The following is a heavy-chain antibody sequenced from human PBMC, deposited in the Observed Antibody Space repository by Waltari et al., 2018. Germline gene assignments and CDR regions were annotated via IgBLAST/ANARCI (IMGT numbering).Heavy chain of an antibody. V-gene: IGHV1-69*02. CDR1: GGTFSSYT. CDR2: IIPILGIA. J-gene: IGHJ4*02. Sequence: QVQLVQSGAEVKKPGSSVKVSCKASGGTFSSYTISWVRQAPGQGLEWMGRIIPILGIANYSQKFQGRVTITADKSTSTAYMELSSLRSEDTAVHYCARTGDEDYWGQGTLVTVSS. CDR3: ARTGDEDY. D-gene: IGHD7-27*01.